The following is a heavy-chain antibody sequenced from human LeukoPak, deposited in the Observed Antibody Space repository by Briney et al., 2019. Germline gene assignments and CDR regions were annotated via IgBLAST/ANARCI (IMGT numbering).Heavy chain of an antibody. CDR2: IYSSGST. CDR1: GVSISSGSNY. CDR3: AREGLNMVRGVIPKEAWGWFDP. V-gene: IGHV4-39*07. J-gene: IGHJ5*02. Sequence: SETLSLTCSVSGVSISSGSNYWGWIRQPPGKTLEWIGSIYSSGSTHYNPSLKSRVIILIDTAKNHFSLNLSSVTAADTAVYYCAREGLNMVRGVIPKEAWGWFDPWGQGTLVTVSS. D-gene: IGHD3-10*01.